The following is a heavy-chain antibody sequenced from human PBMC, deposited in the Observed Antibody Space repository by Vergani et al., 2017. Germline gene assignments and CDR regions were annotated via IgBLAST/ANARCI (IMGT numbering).Heavy chain of an antibody. CDR2: INWNSDSI. J-gene: IGHJ4*02. V-gene: IGHV3-9*01. D-gene: IGHD1-1*01. Sequence: VQLVQSGAEVKKPGASVKVSCKASGYTFDDYAMHWVRQAPGKGLEWVSGINWNSDSIAYADSVKGRFTISRDNAKNSLYLQMNSLRAEDTAVYYCARMTQLYYFDYWGQGTLVTVSS. CDR3: ARMTQLYYFDY. CDR1: GYTFDDYA.